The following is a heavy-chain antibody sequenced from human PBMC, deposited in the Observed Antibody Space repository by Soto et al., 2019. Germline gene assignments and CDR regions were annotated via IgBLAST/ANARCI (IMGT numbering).Heavy chain of an antibody. CDR1: GGSISSYH. V-gene: IGHV4-59*01. Sequence: QVQLQESGPGLVKPSETLSLTCTVSGGSISSYHWNWIRQPPGKGLEWIGYIYYSGSTDYNPSLKSRVIMSVDTSKNQFSLELSSVTAADTAVYYCARARNWNYYYYGLDVWGQGTTVTVSS. CDR3: ARARNWNYYYYGLDV. J-gene: IGHJ6*02. CDR2: IYYSGST. D-gene: IGHD1-20*01.